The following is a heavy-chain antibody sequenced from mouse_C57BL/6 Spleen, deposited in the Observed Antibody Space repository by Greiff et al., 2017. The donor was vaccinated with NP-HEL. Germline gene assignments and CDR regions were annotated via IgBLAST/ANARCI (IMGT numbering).Heavy chain of an antibody. D-gene: IGHD1-1*01. CDR1: GFTFSSYA. Sequence: EVKLVESGEGLVKPGGSLKLSCAASGFTFSSYAMSWVRQTPEKRLEWVAYISSGGDYTYYADTVKGRFTISRDNARNTLYLQISSLKSEDTAMYYCARWEYYGSSAFGDWGQGTTLTVSS. CDR3: ARWEYYGSSAFGD. V-gene: IGHV5S21*01. J-gene: IGHJ2*01. CDR2: ISSGGDYT.